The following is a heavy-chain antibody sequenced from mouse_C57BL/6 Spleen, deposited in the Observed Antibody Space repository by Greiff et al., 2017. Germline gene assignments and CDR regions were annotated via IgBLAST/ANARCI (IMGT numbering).Heavy chain of an antibody. J-gene: IGHJ4*01. CDR1: GFTFSSYT. CDR2: ISGGGGNT. CDR3: ARQHGPYYAMEC. V-gene: IGHV5-9*01. Sequence: EVKVVESGGGLVKPGASLKLSCAASGFTFSSYTMSWVRQTPEKRLEWVATISGGGGNTYYPDSVKGRSTISRDNAKNTLYLQMSSLTSEDTALYYCARQHGPYYAMECWGQGTSVTVYS.